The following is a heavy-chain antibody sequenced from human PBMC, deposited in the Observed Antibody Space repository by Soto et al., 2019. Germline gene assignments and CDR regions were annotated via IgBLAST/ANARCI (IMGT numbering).Heavy chain of an antibody. Sequence: SETLCLTCTVSGGSISSCYRSWIRQPPGKGLEWIGYIYYSGSTNYNPSLKSRVTISVDTSKNQFSLKLSSVTAADTAVYYCARSLADYYDSSGYYYVFDYWGQGTLVTVS. V-gene: IGHV4-59*01. CDR2: IYYSGST. J-gene: IGHJ4*02. CDR3: ARSLADYYDSSGYYYVFDY. D-gene: IGHD3-22*01. CDR1: GGSISSCY.